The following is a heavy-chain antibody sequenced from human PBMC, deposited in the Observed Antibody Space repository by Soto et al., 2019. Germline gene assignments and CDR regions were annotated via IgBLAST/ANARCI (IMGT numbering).Heavy chain of an antibody. CDR2: ISYDGSNK. J-gene: IGHJ6*02. CDR3: AKALLVGTATRHPYYYGMDV. D-gene: IGHD2-21*02. CDR1: GFTFSSYG. V-gene: IGHV3-30*18. Sequence: WGSLRLSCAASGFTFSSYGMHWVRQAPGKGLEWVAVISYDGSNKYYADSVKGRFTISRDNSKNTLYLQMNSLRAEDTAVYYCAKALLVGTATRHPYYYGMDVWGQGTTVTVSS.